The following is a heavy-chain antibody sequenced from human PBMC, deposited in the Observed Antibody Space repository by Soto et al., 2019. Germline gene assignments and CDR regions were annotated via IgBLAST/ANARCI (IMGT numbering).Heavy chain of an antibody. J-gene: IGHJ6*02. Sequence: SVKVSCKASRGTFNSYASSWVHQAPGQGHEWMGGIIPIFGTANYAQKFQGRVTITADESTSTAYMELSSLRSEDTAVYYRARVRITIFGVVTPNYGMDVWGQGTTVTVSS. CDR1: RGTFNSYA. CDR3: ARVRITIFGVVTPNYGMDV. V-gene: IGHV1-69*13. CDR2: IIPIFGTA. D-gene: IGHD3-3*01.